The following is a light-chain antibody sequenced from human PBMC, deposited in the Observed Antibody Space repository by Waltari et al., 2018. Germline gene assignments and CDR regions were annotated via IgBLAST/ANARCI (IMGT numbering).Light chain of an antibody. Sequence: EIVLTQSPATLSLSSGDRATLSCRASQSVSSSLAWYQQRPGQAPRLLLYDASNRATGIPARFSGSGSGTDFTLTISSLEPEDFAVYYCQQRSSWPLTFGGGTKVEVK. V-gene: IGKV3-11*01. J-gene: IGKJ4*01. CDR3: QQRSSWPLT. CDR1: QSVSSS. CDR2: DAS.